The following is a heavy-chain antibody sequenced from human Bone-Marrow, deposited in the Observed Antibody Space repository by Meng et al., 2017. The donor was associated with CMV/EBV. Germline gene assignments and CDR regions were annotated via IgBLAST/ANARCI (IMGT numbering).Heavy chain of an antibody. D-gene: IGHD1-1*01. V-gene: IGHV4-39*07. CDR2: IYSSGTV. J-gene: IGHJ4*02. Sequence: SETLSLTCTVSGDSLSSSGYYWDWIRQPPGRGLEWIGSIYSSGTVYYNPSLKSRVTMSIDTSRNQFSLRLPSVTAADTAVYYCARDRGPTGIFGDWGQGILVTVSS. CDR3: ARDRGPTGIFGD. CDR1: GDSLSSSGYY.